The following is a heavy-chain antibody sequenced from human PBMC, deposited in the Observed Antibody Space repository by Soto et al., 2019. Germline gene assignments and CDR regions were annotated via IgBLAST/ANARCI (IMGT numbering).Heavy chain of an antibody. CDR3: ARSAQWDGFDP. J-gene: IGHJ3*01. D-gene: IGHD2-8*01. CDR2: ISYSGST. Sequence: QVQLQESGPGLVRPSQTLSLTCTVSAGSISTINYYWSWIRQHPEKGLEWIGYISYSGSTFYHSSLERPVTLSLDTSKKQCSLTLTSVTAADTAVYYCARSAQWDGFDPWGQGTMVTVSS. V-gene: IGHV4-31*01. CDR1: AGSISTINYY.